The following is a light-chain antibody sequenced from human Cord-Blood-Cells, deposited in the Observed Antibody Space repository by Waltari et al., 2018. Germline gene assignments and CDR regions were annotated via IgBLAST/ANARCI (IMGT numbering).Light chain of an antibody. CDR1: QDISNY. J-gene: IGKJ5*01. V-gene: IGKV1-33*01. CDR3: QQYDNRPIT. CDR2: DAS. Sequence: DIQMTQSPSSLSASVGDRVTITCQASQDISNYLNWYQQKPGKAPKLLIYDASNLETGVPSRFSGSESGTDFTFTISSLQPEDIATYYCQQYDNRPITFGQGTRLEIK.